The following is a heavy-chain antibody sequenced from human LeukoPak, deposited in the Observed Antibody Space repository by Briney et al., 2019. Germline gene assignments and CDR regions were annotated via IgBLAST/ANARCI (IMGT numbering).Heavy chain of an antibody. D-gene: IGHD3-9*01. V-gene: IGHV4-39*07. CDR1: GGSISSSSYY. CDR3: ASTSHYDILTGYYPPFDY. J-gene: IGHJ4*02. CDR2: IYYSGST. Sequence: SETLSLTCTVSGGSISSSSYYWGWIRQPPGKGLEWIGSIYYSGSTYYNPSLKSRVTISVDTSKNQFSLKLSSVTAADTAVYYCASTSHYDILTGYYPPFDYWGQGTLVTVSS.